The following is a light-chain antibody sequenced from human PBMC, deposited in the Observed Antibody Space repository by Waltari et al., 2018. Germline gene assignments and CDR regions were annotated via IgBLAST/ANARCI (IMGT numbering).Light chain of an antibody. Sequence: EIVMTQSPATLSVSPGERATLSCRASQSVRNYLAWYQQKPGQAPKVLIHGASIRATGIPARFSGRGSETEFTLTISSIQSDDFAVYYCQQYNDWPPWTFGQGTRVEIK. CDR1: QSVRNY. J-gene: IGKJ1*01. V-gene: IGKV3-15*01. CDR3: QQYNDWPPWT. CDR2: GAS.